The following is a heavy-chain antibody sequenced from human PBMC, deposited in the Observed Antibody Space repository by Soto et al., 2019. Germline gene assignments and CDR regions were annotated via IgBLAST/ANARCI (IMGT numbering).Heavy chain of an antibody. V-gene: IGHV3-23*01. J-gene: IGHJ6*02. D-gene: IGHD2-15*01. CDR3: ARDCSGGSCYPGMDV. Sequence: PGGSLRLSCAASGFTFSSYGMTFSSYAMSWVRQAPGKGLEWVSTISGSGDSTYYADSVKGRFTISRDNSKNTLYLQINSLRAEDTAVYFCARDCSGGSCYPGMDVWGQGTTVTVSS. CDR1: GFTFSSYGMTFSSYA. CDR2: ISGSGDST.